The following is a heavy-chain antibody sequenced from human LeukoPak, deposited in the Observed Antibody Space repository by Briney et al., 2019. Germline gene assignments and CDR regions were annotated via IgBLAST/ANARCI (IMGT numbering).Heavy chain of an antibody. CDR2: FDPEDGET. J-gene: IGHJ4*02. D-gene: IGHD4-23*01. V-gene: IGHV1-24*01. Sequence: ASVKVSCKVSGYTLTELSMHWVRQAPGKGLEWMGRFDPEDGETIYAQKFQGRVTMTEDTSTNTAYMELSSLRSEDTAVYYCATEERDYGGNLPGDWGQGTLVTVSS. CDR3: ATEERDYGGNLPGD. CDR1: GYTLTELS.